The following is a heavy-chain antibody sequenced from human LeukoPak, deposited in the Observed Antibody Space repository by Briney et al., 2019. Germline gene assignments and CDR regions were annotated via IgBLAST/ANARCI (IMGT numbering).Heavy chain of an antibody. D-gene: IGHD3-10*01. CDR2: IGSKSINI. J-gene: IGHJ4*02. Sequence: GGSLRLSCAASGFPFSSYSMNWVRQAPGRGLEWVSYIGSKSINIYYADSVKGRFTISRDNAKNSLYLQVNSLRAEDTAVYYGARMALITKVRGVLIGGLDYWGQGTLVTVSS. CDR1: GFPFSSYS. V-gene: IGHV3-48*04. CDR3: ARMALITKVRGVLIGGLDY.